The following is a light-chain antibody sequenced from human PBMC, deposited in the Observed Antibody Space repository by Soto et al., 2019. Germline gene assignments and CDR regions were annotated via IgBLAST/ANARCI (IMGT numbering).Light chain of an antibody. CDR2: GAS. CDR3: QQYGSSTIT. CDR1: QSVSSN. V-gene: IGKV3-20*01. J-gene: IGKJ1*01. Sequence: EIVMTQSPATLSVSPGERATLSCRASQSVSSNLAWYQQKPGQAPRLLIYGASSRATGIPDRYSGSGSGTDFTLTISRLEPEDFAVYYCQQYGSSTITFGQGTKVDIK.